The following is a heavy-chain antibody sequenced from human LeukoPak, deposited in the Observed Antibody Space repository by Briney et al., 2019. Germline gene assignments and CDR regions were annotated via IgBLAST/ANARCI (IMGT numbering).Heavy chain of an antibody. D-gene: IGHD1-26*01. Sequence: SVKVSCKASGGTFSNYAISWVRQAPGQGLEWMGGIIPVFGTANYAQKFQGRVTITADESTSTAYMELSSPRSEDTAVYYCARDGGEATTLDTYNWFDPWGQGALVTVSS. CDR1: GGTFSNYA. CDR2: IIPVFGTA. V-gene: IGHV1-69*13. J-gene: IGHJ5*02. CDR3: ARDGGEATTLDTYNWFDP.